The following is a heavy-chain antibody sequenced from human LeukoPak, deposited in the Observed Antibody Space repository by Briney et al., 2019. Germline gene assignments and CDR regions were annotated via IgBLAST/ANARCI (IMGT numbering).Heavy chain of an antibody. CDR3: ANLVGSSNDY. CDR1: GFTFSSYG. J-gene: IGHJ4*02. CDR2: ISYDGSNK. D-gene: IGHD1-26*01. Sequence: GGSLRLSCAASGFTFSSYGMHWVRQAPGKGLEWVAVISYDGSNKYYADSVKGRFTISRDNSKNTLYLQMNSLRAEDTAVYYCANLVGSSNDYWGQGTLVTVSS. V-gene: IGHV3-30*18.